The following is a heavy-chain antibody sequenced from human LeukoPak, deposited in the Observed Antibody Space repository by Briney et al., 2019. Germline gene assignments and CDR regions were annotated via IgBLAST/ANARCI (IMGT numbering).Heavy chain of an antibody. D-gene: IGHD3-10*01. CDR1: GFTFSSYS. J-gene: IGHJ4*02. V-gene: IGHV3-21*01. CDR2: ISSSSNYI. Sequence: GGSLRLSCAVSGFTFSSYSMNWVRQAPGKGLERVSFISSSSNYIYYVDSVKGRFTISRDNAKNLLYLQMTSLRAEDTAVYYCARGSGSGSYPKPFDYWGQGTLVTVSS. CDR3: ARGSGSGSYPKPFDY.